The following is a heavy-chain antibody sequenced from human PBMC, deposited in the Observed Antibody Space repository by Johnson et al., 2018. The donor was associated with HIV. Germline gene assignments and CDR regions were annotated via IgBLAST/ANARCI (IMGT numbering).Heavy chain of an antibody. D-gene: IGHD5/OR15-5a*01. J-gene: IGHJ3*02. Sequence: EVQLVESGGGLVQPGGSLRLSCAASGFTFSTYDMHWVRQVTGKGLEWVSGITTAGDTYYPGSVKGRFTIFRENVKNSLYLQMNSLRAGDTAVYYCARGVLACDIWGQGTMVTVSS. CDR2: ITTAGDT. CDR1: GFTFSTYD. CDR3: ARGVLACDI. V-gene: IGHV3-13*01.